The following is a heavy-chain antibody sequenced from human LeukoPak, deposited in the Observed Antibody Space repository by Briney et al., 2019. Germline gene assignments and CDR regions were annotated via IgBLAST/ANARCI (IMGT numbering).Heavy chain of an antibody. CDR2: IYYSGST. Sequence: SETLSLTCTVSGGSISSYYWSWIRQPPGKGLEWIGYIYYSGSTNYNPSLKSRVTISVDTSKNKFSLKLSSVTAADTAVYYCARERDGAFDYWGQGTLVTVSS. CDR1: GGSISSYY. D-gene: IGHD5-24*01. J-gene: IGHJ4*02. CDR3: ARERDGAFDY. V-gene: IGHV4-59*01.